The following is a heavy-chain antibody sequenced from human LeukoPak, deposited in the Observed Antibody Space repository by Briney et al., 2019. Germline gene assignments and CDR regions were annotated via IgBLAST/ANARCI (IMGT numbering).Heavy chain of an antibody. J-gene: IGHJ4*02. Sequence: TGGSLRLSCAASGFTFSNYAMHWVRQAPGKGLAWVAAISDDGSSKFYSDSVKGRFAISRDNPKNTLYLQMNSLRVEDTAVYYCVLGHYGGVSDYWGQGTLVTVSS. CDR2: ISDDGSSK. CDR3: VLGHYGGVSDY. V-gene: IGHV3-30*09. D-gene: IGHD4-23*01. CDR1: GFTFSNYA.